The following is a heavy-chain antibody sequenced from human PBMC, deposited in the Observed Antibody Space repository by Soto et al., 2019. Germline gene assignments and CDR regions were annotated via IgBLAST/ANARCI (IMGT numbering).Heavy chain of an antibody. CDR2: IYSGGST. CDR1: GFTVSSNY. V-gene: IGHV3-53*01. J-gene: IGHJ4*02. Sequence: HPVGSLRLSCAASGFTVSSNYMSWVRQAPGKGLEWVSVIYSGGSTYYADSVKGRFTISRDNSKNTLYLQMNSLRAEDTAVYYCARAPSDYYDSSGYYDYWGQGTLVTVSS. CDR3: ARAPSDYYDSSGYYDY. D-gene: IGHD3-22*01.